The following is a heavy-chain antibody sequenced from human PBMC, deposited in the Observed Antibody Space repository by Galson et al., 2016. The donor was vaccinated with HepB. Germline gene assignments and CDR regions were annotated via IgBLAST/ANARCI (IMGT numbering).Heavy chain of an antibody. V-gene: IGHV4-59*01. D-gene: IGHD6-19*01. CDR3: ASAAQWLT. Sequence: SETLSLTCTVSAGSMTTYFWSWIRQPPGKGLEWIGYIYHSGSTNYNPSLKSRVTISVDTSKKQFSLKLSSVTAADTAVYYCASAAQWLTWGQGTLVTVSS. CDR1: AGSMTTYF. CDR2: IYHSGST. J-gene: IGHJ5*01.